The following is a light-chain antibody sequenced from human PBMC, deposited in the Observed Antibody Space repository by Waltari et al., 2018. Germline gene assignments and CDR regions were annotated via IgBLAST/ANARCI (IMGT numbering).Light chain of an antibody. CDR2: DAS. CDR1: QSINSY. V-gene: IGKV3-11*01. CDR3: RQRRDWPLS. J-gene: IGKJ4*01. Sequence: EIVLTQSPATLSLSPGERATLSCRASQSINSYLAWYQQKPGQAPRLLIYDASNRATGIPARFSGSGSGADFTLTISSLEPEDFAVYYCRQRRDWPLSFGGGTKVEIK.